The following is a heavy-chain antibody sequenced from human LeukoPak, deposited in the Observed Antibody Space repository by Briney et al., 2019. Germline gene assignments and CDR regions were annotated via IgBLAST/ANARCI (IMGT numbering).Heavy chain of an antibody. J-gene: IGHJ4*02. CDR1: GFTFNIYS. V-gene: IGHV3-21*01. CDR2: ISGTSNYI. D-gene: IGHD5-12*01. Sequence: PGGSLRLSCAASGFTFNIYSMNWVRQAPGKGLEWVSSISGTSNYIYYADSVKGRFTISRDNAKNSLYLHMNSLRAEDTAVYYCARGGATVDYWGQGTLVTVSS. CDR3: ARGGATVDY.